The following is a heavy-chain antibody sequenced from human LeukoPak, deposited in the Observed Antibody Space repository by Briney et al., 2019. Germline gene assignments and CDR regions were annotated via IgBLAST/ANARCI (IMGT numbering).Heavy chain of an antibody. D-gene: IGHD1-26*01. V-gene: IGHV1-8*01. Sequence: ASVEVSCKASGYTFTSYDTNWVRQATGQGLEWMGWMNPNSGNTGYAQKFQGRVTMTRNTSISTAYMELSSLRSEDTAVYYCARAVSGSYYLSQDYWGQGTLVTVSS. J-gene: IGHJ4*02. CDR1: GYTFTSYD. CDR3: ARAVSGSYYLSQDY. CDR2: MNPNSGNT.